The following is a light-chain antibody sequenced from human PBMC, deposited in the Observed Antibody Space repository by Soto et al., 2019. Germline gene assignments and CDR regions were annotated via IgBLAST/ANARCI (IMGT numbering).Light chain of an antibody. V-gene: IGKV1-5*03. CDR1: QSISAW. Sequence: DIQMTQSPSTLSASVGDRVTITCRASQSISAWLAWYQQKPGKAPKLLIYKASTLKSGVPSRFSGSGSGTEFTLTITSLQPEDFATYFCQEYGTSFTWTFGQGTKVDIK. J-gene: IGKJ1*01. CDR2: KAS. CDR3: QEYGTSFTWT.